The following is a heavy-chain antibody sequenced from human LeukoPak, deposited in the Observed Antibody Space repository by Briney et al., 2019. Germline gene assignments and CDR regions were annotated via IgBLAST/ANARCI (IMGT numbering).Heavy chain of an antibody. V-gene: IGHV3-21*01. CDR2: ISSSSSYI. CDR1: GFTFTKYW. CDR3: ARATGIAAAGTRSFDY. D-gene: IGHD6-13*01. J-gene: IGHJ4*02. Sequence: GGSLRLSCAASGFTFTKYWMNWVRQAPGKGLEWVSSISSSSSYIYYADSVKGRFTISRDNAKNSLYLQMNSLRAEDTAVYYCARATGIAAAGTRSFDYWGQGTLVTVSS.